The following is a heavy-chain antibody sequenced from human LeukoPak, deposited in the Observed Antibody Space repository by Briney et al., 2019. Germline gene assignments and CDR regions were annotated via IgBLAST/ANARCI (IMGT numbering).Heavy chain of an antibody. CDR3: ARGTYYYGSGSYYPPDY. D-gene: IGHD3-10*01. Sequence: GGSLRLSCEASGFSFSSYAMHWVRQAPGKGLEWVAVIAYDGSCKYYADSVKGRFTISRDNSKNTLSLQMNSLRAEDTAVYYCARGTYYYGSGSYYPPDYWGQGTLVTVSS. J-gene: IGHJ4*02. V-gene: IGHV3-30*04. CDR2: IAYDGSCK. CDR1: GFSFSSYA.